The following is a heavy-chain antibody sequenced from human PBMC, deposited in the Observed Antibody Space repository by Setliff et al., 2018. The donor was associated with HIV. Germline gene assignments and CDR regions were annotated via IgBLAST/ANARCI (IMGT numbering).Heavy chain of an antibody. CDR3: ARAHLTGTTVGLADY. J-gene: IGHJ4*02. D-gene: IGHD1-7*01. CDR1: GYTFSTSG. Sequence: ASVKVSCKASGYTFSTSGMHWMRQAPGQRLEWMGCINGGSGKIEYSQKFQNRVTITRDTSASTAYMELSSLRSEDTAVYYCARAHLTGTTVGLADYWGQGTLVTVSS. V-gene: IGHV1-3*01. CDR2: INGGSGKI.